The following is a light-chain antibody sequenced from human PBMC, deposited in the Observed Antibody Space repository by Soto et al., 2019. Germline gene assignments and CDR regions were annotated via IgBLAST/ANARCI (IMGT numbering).Light chain of an antibody. CDR3: SSYTTIKTVV. CDR1: SSDIAPYKY. CDR2: EVS. V-gene: IGLV2-14*01. Sequence: QSALTQPDSVSGSPGQSITISCTGTSSDIAPYKYVSWFQHHPGKAPKLIIFEVSNRPSGISDRFSGFKSANTAYLTISGVQPEDEADYHCSSYTTIKTVVFGGGTKLTVL. J-gene: IGLJ2*01.